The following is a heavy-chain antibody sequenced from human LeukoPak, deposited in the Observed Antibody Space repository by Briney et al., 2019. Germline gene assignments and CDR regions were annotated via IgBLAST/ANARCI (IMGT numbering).Heavy chain of an antibody. V-gene: IGHV3-21*01. D-gene: IGHD1-26*01. CDR3: VRAPGSYSCDY. Sequence: WVSSISSSSSYIYYADSVKGRFTISRDNAKNSLYLQMNSLRAEDTAVYYCVRAPGSYSCDYWGQGTLVTVSS. CDR2: ISSSSSYI. J-gene: IGHJ4*02.